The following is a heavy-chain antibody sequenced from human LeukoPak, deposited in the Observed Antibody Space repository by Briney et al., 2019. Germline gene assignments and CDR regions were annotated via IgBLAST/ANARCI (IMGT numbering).Heavy chain of an antibody. Sequence: SVKVSCKASGGTFSSYAINWVRQAPGQGLEWMGGIIPIFGTANYAQKLQGRVTMTTDTSTSTAYMELRSLRSDDTAVYYCARDYYDSSGLMSFDYWGQGTLVTVSS. J-gene: IGHJ4*02. CDR1: GGTFSSYA. CDR3: ARDYYDSSGLMSFDY. V-gene: IGHV1-69*05. D-gene: IGHD3-22*01. CDR2: IIPIFGTA.